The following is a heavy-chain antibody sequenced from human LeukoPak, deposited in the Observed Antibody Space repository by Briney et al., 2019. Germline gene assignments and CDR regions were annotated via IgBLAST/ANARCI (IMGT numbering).Heavy chain of an antibody. D-gene: IGHD1-7*01. CDR3: SKDQVWNYAQAFDY. CDR1: GCTFRRYT. CDR2: VSGRGDST. Sequence: GGSLRLSCAASGCTFRRYTMTWVRQAPGRGLEWVSAVSGRGDSTYYADSVKGRFTISRDNSKNTLHLQMNSLGAEDTAVYYCSKDQVWNYAQAFDYWGQGTLVTVSS. V-gene: IGHV3-23*01. J-gene: IGHJ4*02.